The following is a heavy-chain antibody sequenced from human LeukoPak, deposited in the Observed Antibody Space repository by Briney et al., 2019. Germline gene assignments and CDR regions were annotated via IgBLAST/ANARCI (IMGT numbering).Heavy chain of an antibody. V-gene: IGHV1-46*01. Sequence: ASVKASCKASGYTFTSYYMHWVRQAPGQGLEWMGIINPSGGSTSYAQKFQGRVTMTRDTSTSTVYMELSSLRSEDTAVYYCVMYYYDSGGPRDWGQGTLVTVSS. CDR3: VMYYYDSGGPRD. CDR2: INPSGGST. J-gene: IGHJ4*02. D-gene: IGHD3-22*01. CDR1: GYTFTSYY.